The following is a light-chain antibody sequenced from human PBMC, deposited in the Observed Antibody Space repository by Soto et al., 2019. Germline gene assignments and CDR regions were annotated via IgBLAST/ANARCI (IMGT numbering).Light chain of an antibody. J-gene: IGKJ1*01. V-gene: IGKV2-28*01. CDR3: VQALQSPPWK. CDR2: LGC. CDR1: QSLLHSNGYSY. Sequence: DMGVTQSPLTLPVTPGEPASISCRSSQSLLHSNGYSYLDWYLQKPGQSPQLLIYLGCNRASGVPDRFSGSGSSTDFTLKISRVEAEDVGVYYCVQALQSPPWKFGQGTKVDIK.